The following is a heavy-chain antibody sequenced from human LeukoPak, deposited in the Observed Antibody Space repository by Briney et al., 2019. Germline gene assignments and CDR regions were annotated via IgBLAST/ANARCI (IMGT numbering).Heavy chain of an antibody. J-gene: IGHJ4*02. CDR1: GYSFTSCW. CDR3: ARKHYYDSSGYYLGQYYFDY. CDR2: IYPGDSDT. Sequence: GESLKISCKGSGYSFTSCWIGWVRQMPGKGLEWMGIIYPGDSDTRYSPSFQGQVTISADKSISTAYLQWSSLKASDTAMYYCARKHYYDSSGYYLGQYYFDYWGQGTLVTVSS. V-gene: IGHV5-51*01. D-gene: IGHD3-22*01.